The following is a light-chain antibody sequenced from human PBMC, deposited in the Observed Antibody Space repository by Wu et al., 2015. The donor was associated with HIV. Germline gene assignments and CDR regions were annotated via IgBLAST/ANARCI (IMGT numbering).Light chain of an antibody. J-gene: IGKJ1*01. CDR3: QKYNTAPWT. CDR1: QSVTNN. V-gene: IGKV3-15*01. CDR2: GAS. Sequence: EIVMTQPPGTLSVSPGERATLSCRASQSVTNNLAWYQQKPGQAPCLLIYGASTRATGIPARFSGSGSGTEFTLTISSLQPEDVATYYCQKYNTAPWTFGQGTKVEMK.